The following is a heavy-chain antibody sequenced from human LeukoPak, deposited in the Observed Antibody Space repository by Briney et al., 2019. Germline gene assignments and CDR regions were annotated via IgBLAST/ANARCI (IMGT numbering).Heavy chain of an antibody. CDR2: IIGSGSST. D-gene: IGHD6-13*01. V-gene: IGHV3-23*01. J-gene: IGHJ4*02. CDR1: GFTFSIYA. CDR3: AKDRAQQLVLDF. Sequence: GGSLRLSCAASGFTFSIYAMSWVRQAPGKGLEWVSAIIGSGSSTYYADSVKGRFTISRDNSKNTLSLQMNSLRAEDTAVYYCAKDRAQQLVLDFWGQGTLVTVSS.